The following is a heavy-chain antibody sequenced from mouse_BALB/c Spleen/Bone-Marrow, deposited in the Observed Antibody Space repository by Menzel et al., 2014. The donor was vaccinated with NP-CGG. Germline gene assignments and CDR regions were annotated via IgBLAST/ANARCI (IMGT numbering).Heavy chain of an antibody. J-gene: IGHJ2*01. CDR3: ASYVYGYYFDY. CDR1: GFNDKDTY. V-gene: IGHV14-3*02. Sequence: EVQLQESGAELVKPGASVKLSCTASGFNDKDTYIHWVKQRPEQGLEWIGRIDPADGNTKYDPKFQGKATITADTSSNTAYLQLSSLTSEDTAVYYCASYVYGYYFDYWGQGTTLTVSS. CDR2: IDPADGNT. D-gene: IGHD2-2*01.